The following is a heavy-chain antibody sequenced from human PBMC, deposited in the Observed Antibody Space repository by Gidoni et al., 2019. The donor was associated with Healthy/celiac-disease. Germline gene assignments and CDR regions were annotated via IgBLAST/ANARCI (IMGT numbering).Heavy chain of an antibody. J-gene: IGHJ6*02. Sequence: QVQLQESGPGLVKPSGTLSLTCPVSGGSISSSNWWSWVRQPPGKGLEWIGEIYHSGSTNYNPSIKSRVTISVDKSKNQFSLKLSSVTAADTAVYYCARGVGAAGTYYYYGMDVWGQGTTVTVSS. CDR3: ARGVGAAGTYYYYGMDV. CDR2: IYHSGST. D-gene: IGHD6-13*01. V-gene: IGHV4-4*02. CDR1: GGSISSSNW.